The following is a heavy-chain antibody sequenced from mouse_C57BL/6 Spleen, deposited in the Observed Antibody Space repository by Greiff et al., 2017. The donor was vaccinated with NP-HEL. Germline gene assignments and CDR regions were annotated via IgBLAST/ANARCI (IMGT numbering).Heavy chain of an antibody. CDR3: ARNYDYDWYFDV. CDR1: GFRGRDEE. D-gene: IGHD2-4*01. J-gene: IGHJ1*03. CDR2: ISSGSSTI. Sequence: EGKRGEAGGRGVKPGGSLKLSGAASGFRGRDEEMHWVRQAPEKGLEWVAYISSGSSTIYYADTVKGRFTISRDNAKNTLFLQMTSLRSEDTAMYYCARNYDYDWYFDVWGTGTTVTVSS. V-gene: IGHV5-17*01.